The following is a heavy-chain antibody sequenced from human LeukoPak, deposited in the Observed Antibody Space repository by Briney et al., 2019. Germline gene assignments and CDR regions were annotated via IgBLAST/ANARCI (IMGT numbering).Heavy chain of an antibody. CDR2: INGDGSST. D-gene: IGHD3-10*01. V-gene: IGHV3-74*01. J-gene: IGHJ5*02. CDR1: GFTFSRDW. CDR3: ARDFPYPVRGVIRANWFDP. Sequence: GGSLRLSCAASGFTFSRDWMHWVRQAPGKGLVWVSRINGDGSSTSYADSVKGRFTISRDNAKNTLYLQMNSLRAEDTALYYCARDFPYPVRGVIRANWFDPWGQGTLVTVSS.